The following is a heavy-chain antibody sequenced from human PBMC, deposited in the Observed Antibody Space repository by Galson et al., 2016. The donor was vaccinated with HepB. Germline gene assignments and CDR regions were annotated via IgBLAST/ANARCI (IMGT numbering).Heavy chain of an antibody. Sequence: PALVKPPQTLTLACNFSGFSINTNGVGVGWVRQTPGQALEWLALIYWDNDQRYSPSLRSRLTITKDIRKKQVVLTMTNMDPVDTATYYCTRLTWRGRDSRGNLFLFDYWGQGTRVTVSS. V-gene: IGHV2-5*02. J-gene: IGHJ4*02. CDR2: IYWDNDQ. CDR3: TRLTWRGRDSRGNLFLFDY. CDR1: GFSINTNGVG. D-gene: IGHD4-23*01.